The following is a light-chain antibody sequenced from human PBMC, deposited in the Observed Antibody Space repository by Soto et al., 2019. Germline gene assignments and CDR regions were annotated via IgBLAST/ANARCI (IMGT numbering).Light chain of an antibody. CDR2: EVS. V-gene: IGLV2-23*02. J-gene: IGLJ3*02. CDR1: SSDVGSYNL. Sequence: QSVLTQPASVSGSPRQSITISCTGTSSDVGSYNLVSWYQQHPGKAPKLMIYEVSERPSGVSDHFSGSKSGNTASLTISGLQAEDEADYYCCSYASSSTWVFGGGTKLTVL. CDR3: CSYASSSTWV.